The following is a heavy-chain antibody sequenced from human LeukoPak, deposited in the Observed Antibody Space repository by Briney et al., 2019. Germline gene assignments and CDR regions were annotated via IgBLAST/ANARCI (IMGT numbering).Heavy chain of an antibody. CDR2: IIPIFGTA. D-gene: IGHD3-22*01. J-gene: IGHJ4*02. CDR1: GGTFSSYA. CDR3: ARGRDYYDSSGYYWSDY. Sequence: SVKVSCKASGGTFSSYAISWVRRAPGQGLEWMGRIIPIFGTANYAQKFQGRVTITADKSASTAYMELSSLRSEDTAVYYCARGRDYYDSSGYYWSDYWGQGTLVTVSS. V-gene: IGHV1-69*06.